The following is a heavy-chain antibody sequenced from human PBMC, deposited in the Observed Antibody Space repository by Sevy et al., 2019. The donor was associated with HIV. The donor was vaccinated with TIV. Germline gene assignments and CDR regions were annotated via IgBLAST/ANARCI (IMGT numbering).Heavy chain of an antibody. J-gene: IGHJ4*02. Sequence: GGSLRLSCVTSGVNFNSSSMNWVPQAPGKGLEWVSSIRSRNTYISDADSVKGRFTISRGNARNSVSLQMNSLRPEDTAIYYCATGPEAYYYDTAGYFDYWGQGTLVTVSS. V-gene: IGHV3-21*01. CDR3: ATGPEAYYYDTAGYFDY. D-gene: IGHD3-22*01. CDR1: GVNFNSSS. CDR2: IRSRNTYI.